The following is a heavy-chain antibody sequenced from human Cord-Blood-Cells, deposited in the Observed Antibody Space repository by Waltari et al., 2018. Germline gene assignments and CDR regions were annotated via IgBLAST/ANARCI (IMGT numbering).Heavy chain of an antibody. J-gene: IGHJ4*02. CDR2: ISYDGSNK. CDR3: AGGSYFHY. V-gene: IGHV3-30-3*01. D-gene: IGHD1-26*01. CDR1: GFTFSSYA. Sequence: QVQLVESGGGVVQPGRSLRLSCAASGFTFSSYARHWVRQAPGKGLEWVAVISYDGSNKYYADSVKGRFTISRDNSKNTLYLQMNSLRAEDTAVYYCAGGSYFHYWGQGTLVTVSS.